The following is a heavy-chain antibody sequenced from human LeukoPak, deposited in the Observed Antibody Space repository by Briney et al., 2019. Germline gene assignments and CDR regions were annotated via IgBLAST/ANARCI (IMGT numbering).Heavy chain of an antibody. CDR1: GFTFSSYS. D-gene: IGHD2-2*01. CDR2: ISSSSSYI. V-gene: IGHV3-21*01. CDR3: ARDPDPLEGMPDVY. J-gene: IGHJ4*02. Sequence: GGSLRLSCAASGFTFSSYSMNWVRQAPGKGLKWVSSISSSSSYIHYADSVKGRFTISRDNAKNSLYLQINRLRAEDTAVYYCARDPDPLEGMPDVYWGQGTLVTVSS.